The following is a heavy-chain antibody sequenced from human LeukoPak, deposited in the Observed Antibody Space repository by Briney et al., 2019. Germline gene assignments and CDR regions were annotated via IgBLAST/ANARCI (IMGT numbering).Heavy chain of an antibody. CDR1: GGSISSSSYY. V-gene: IGHV4-39*07. J-gene: IGHJ4*02. CDR3: ARENPSGYYNRPIDY. CDR2: IYYSGST. Sequence: PSETLSLTCTVSGGSISSSSYYWGWIRQPPGKGLEWIGSIYYSGSTYYNPSLKSRVTMSVDTSKNQFSLKLSSVTAADTAIYYCARENPSGYYNRPIDYWGQGTLVIVSS. D-gene: IGHD3-22*01.